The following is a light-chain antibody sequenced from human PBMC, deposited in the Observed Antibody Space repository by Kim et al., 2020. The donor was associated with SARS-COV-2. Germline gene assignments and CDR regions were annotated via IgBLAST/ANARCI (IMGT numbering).Light chain of an antibody. CDR3: QQSYSAPRT. Sequence: SASVGDTVTISCRPGQSVFNFLNWYQQKPGKAPKLLIYAASSLQSGVPSRFSGSGSGTDFTLTISSLQPEDFATYYCQQSYSAPRTFGQGTKLEI. CDR1: QSVFNF. J-gene: IGKJ2*01. V-gene: IGKV1-39*01. CDR2: AAS.